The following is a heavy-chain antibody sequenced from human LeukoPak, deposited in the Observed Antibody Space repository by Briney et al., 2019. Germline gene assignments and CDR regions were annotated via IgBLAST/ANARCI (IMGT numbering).Heavy chain of an antibody. CDR1: GFTFSSYS. CDR2: ISGSSSYM. Sequence: PGGSLRLSCAASGFTFSSYSMNWVRQAPGKGLEWVSSISGSSSYMYYADSVKGRFTISIDNAKNSLFLQMNSLRAEDTAVYYCARDESSGTVDYWGQGTLVTVSS. J-gene: IGHJ4*02. CDR3: ARDESSGTVDY. V-gene: IGHV3-21*01. D-gene: IGHD1-1*01.